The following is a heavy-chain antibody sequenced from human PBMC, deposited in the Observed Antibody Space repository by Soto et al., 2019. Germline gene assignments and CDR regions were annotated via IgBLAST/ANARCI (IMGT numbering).Heavy chain of an antibody. Sequence: GGSLRLSCAASGFTFSTYGMHWVRQAPGKGPEWVAVISYDGSNKYYADFVKGRFTISRDNSKNTLYVQMNSLRAEDTAVYFCAKDRGSGWTYFDYWGQGTLVTVSS. V-gene: IGHV3-30*18. J-gene: IGHJ4*02. CDR3: AKDRGSGWTYFDY. D-gene: IGHD6-19*01. CDR2: ISYDGSNK. CDR1: GFTFSTYG.